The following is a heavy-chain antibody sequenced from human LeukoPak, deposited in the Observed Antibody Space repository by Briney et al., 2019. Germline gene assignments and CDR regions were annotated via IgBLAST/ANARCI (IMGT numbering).Heavy chain of an antibody. CDR1: GGTFSNYA. J-gene: IGHJ6*04. CDR3: ARGVPGGATIHYYYGMDV. CDR2: IIPIFGTA. Sequence: SVKVSCKASGGTFSNYAISWVRQAPGQGLEWMGGIIPIFGTANYAQKFQGRVTITADESTSTAYMELSSLRSEDTAVYYCARGVPGGATIHYYYGMDVWGKGTTVTVSS. D-gene: IGHD5-12*01. V-gene: IGHV1-69*01.